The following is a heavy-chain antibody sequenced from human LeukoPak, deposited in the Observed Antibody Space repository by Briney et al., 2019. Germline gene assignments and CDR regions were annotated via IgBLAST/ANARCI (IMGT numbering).Heavy chain of an antibody. D-gene: IGHD3-3*01. Sequence: ASVKVSCKASGYTFTSYAISWVRQAPGQGLEWMGGIIPIFGTANYAQKFQGRVTITTDESTSTAYMELSSLRSEDTAVYYCARDEAFGGFSPWGQGTLVTVSS. CDR1: GYTFTSYA. J-gene: IGHJ5*02. CDR3: ARDEAFGGFSP. V-gene: IGHV1-69*05. CDR2: IIPIFGTA.